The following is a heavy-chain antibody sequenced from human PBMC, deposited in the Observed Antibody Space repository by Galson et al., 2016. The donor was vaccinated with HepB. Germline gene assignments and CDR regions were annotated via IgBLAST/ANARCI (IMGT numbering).Heavy chain of an antibody. CDR3: ATGISVAGKYYYYYTDV. V-gene: IGHV4-61*02. CDR1: GGSISSGSYY. Sequence: TLSLTCTVSGGSISSGSYYWSWIRQPAGKGLEWIGRIYTSGSTNYNPSLKSRVTISVDTSKNQFSLRLSSVTAADTAVYYCATGISVAGKYYYYYTDVWGKGTPVTVSS. D-gene: IGHD6-19*01. CDR2: IYTSGST. J-gene: IGHJ6*03.